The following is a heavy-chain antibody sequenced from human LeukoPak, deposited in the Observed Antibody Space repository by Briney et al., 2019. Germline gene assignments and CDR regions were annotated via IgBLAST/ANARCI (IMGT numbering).Heavy chain of an antibody. CDR1: GFTFSSYA. D-gene: IGHD5-18*01. CDR2: ISGSGGST. Sequence: PGGSLRLSCAASGFTFSSYAMSWVRQAPGKGLEWVSAISGSGGSTYYADSVKGRFTISRDNSKNTLYLQMNSLETEDTAVYFCARGPIDLWLYYGMDVWGQGTTVIVSS. J-gene: IGHJ6*02. CDR3: ARGPIDLWLYYGMDV. V-gene: IGHV3-23*01.